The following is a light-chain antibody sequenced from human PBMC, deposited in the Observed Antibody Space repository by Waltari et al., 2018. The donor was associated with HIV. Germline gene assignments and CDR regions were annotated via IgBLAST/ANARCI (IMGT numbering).Light chain of an antibody. V-gene: IGKV3-11*01. CDR3: QERTNWPQYT. J-gene: IGKJ2*01. Sequence: EIVLPQSPATMSVSSGESAPLPCRARRPIRGYLAWYQQSPGQAPRLLVYEASNRAAGIPARFNGGGSGTDFTLTISSLEAEDSAVYYCQERTNWPQYTFGQGTKLEIK. CDR2: EAS. CDR1: RPIRGY.